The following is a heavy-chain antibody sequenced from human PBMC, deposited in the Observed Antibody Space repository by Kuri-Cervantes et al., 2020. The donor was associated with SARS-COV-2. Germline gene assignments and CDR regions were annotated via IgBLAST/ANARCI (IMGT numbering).Heavy chain of an antibody. CDR2: IYPGDSDT. CDR3: ARRSRPYGDDDAFDI. CDR1: GYSFTSYW. J-gene: IGHJ3*02. D-gene: IGHD4-17*01. Sequence: GESLKISCKGSGYSFTSYWIGWVRQMPGKGLEWMGIIYPGDSDTRYSPSFQGQVTFSADKSISTAYLQWSSLKASDTAMYYCARRSRPYGDDDAFDIWGQGTMVTVSS. V-gene: IGHV5-51*01.